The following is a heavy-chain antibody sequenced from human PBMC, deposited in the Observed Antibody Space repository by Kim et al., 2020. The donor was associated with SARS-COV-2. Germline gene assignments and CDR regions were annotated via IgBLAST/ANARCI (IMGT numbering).Heavy chain of an antibody. CDR1: GFTFSSYA. J-gene: IGHJ5*02. CDR3: AKDQGYGSGSPWYNWFDP. V-gene: IGHV3-23*01. CDR2: ISGSGGST. Sequence: GGSLRLSCAASGFTFSSYAMSWVRQAPGKGLEWVSAISGSGGSTYYADSVKGRFTISRDNSKNTLYLQMNSLRAEDTAVYYCAKDQGYGSGSPWYNWFDPWGQGTLVTVSS. D-gene: IGHD3-10*01.